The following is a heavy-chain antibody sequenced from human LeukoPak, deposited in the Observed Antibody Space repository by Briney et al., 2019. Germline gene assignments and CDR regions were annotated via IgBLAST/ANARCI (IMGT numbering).Heavy chain of an antibody. D-gene: IGHD3-22*01. CDR3: ARVSFYDSSGYYPPDY. Sequence: GGSLRLSCAASGFTFSSYEMNWVRQAPGKGLEWVAVIWYDGTNIYYADSVKGRFTISRDNSKNTLYLQMNSLRAEDTAVYYCARVSFYDSSGYYPPDYWGQGTLVTVSS. CDR1: GFTFSSYE. CDR2: IWYDGTNI. J-gene: IGHJ4*02. V-gene: IGHV3-33*08.